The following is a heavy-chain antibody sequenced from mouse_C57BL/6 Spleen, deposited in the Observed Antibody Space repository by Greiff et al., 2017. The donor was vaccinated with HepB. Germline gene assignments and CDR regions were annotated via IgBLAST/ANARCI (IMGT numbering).Heavy chain of an antibody. CDR3: AREHDGYYLFAY. Sequence: QVQLQQSGAELVRPGASVKLSCKASGYTFTDYYINWVKQRPGQGLEWIARIYPGSGNTYYNEKFKGKATLTAEKSSSTAYMQLSSLTSEDSAVYFCAREHDGYYLFAYWGQGTLVTVSA. J-gene: IGHJ3*01. CDR2: IYPGSGNT. V-gene: IGHV1-76*01. D-gene: IGHD2-3*01. CDR1: GYTFTDYY.